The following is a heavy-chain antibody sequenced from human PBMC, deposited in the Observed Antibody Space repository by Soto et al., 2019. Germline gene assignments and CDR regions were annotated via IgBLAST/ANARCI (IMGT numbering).Heavy chain of an antibody. J-gene: IGHJ6*02. Sequence: ASVKVSCKASGYTFTNYGISWVRQAPGRGLEWMGWMNPNSGNTGYAQKFQGRVTMTRNTSINTAYMELSSLRSEDTAVYYCARTTYYDFWSGYYNYGMDVWGQGTTVTVSS. D-gene: IGHD3-3*01. CDR1: GYTFTNYG. CDR3: ARTTYYDFWSGYYNYGMDV. CDR2: MNPNSGNT. V-gene: IGHV1-8*02.